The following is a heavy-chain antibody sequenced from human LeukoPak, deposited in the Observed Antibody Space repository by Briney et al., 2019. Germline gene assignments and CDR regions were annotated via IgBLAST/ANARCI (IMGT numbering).Heavy chain of an antibody. V-gene: IGHV1-8*01. CDR1: GYTFTSYD. D-gene: IGHD3-10*01. J-gene: IGHJ6*02. Sequence: GASVKVSCKASGYTFTSYDINWVRQATGQGLEWMGWMNPNSGNTGYAQKFQGRVTMTRNTSISTAYMELSSLRSEDTAVYYCARVAITMVRGVIIHDYYGMDVWGQGTTVTVSS. CDR2: MNPNSGNT. CDR3: ARVAITMVRGVIIHDYYGMDV.